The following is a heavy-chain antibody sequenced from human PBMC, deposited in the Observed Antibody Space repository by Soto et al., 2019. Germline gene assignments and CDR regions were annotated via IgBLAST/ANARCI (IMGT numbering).Heavy chain of an antibody. V-gene: IGHV3-30*03. J-gene: IGHJ4*02. Sequence: QVQLVESGGGVVQPGRSLRLSCAASGFPFSSYGMHWVREAPGKGLEWVAVISYDGSNKYYADSVKGPFTISRDNSARTLYLQNNSPKPWGQGLDFFVGGQYYFDYRGQGTLVTVSP. D-gene: IGHD3-3*01. CDR1: GFPFSSYG. CDR2: ISYDGSNK. CDR3: VGGQYYFDY.